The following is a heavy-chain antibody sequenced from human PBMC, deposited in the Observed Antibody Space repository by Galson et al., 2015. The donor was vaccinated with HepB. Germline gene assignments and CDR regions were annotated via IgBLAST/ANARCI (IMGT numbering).Heavy chain of an antibody. CDR3: ARLLGAAAANNIDY. Sequence: QSGAEVKKPGESLKISCEASGYSFTSYWIGWVRQMPGKGLEWMGITYPGDSDTRYSPSFQGQVIISVDKSINTAYLQWSSLKASDSAIYYCARLLGAAAANNIDYWGQGTLVTVSS. D-gene: IGHD6-13*01. J-gene: IGHJ4*02. CDR2: TYPGDSDT. CDR1: GYSFTSYW. V-gene: IGHV5-51*03.